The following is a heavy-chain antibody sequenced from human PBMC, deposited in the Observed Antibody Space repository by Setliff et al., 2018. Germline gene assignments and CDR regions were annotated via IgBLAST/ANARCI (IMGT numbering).Heavy chain of an antibody. CDR3: ARVPSYGSGSYYYYYYGMDA. CDR2: IYYSGST. V-gene: IGHV4-39*07. CDR1: GGSISSRSYY. D-gene: IGHD3-10*01. J-gene: IGHJ6*02. Sequence: PSETLSLTCTVSGGSISSRSYYWGWIRQPPGKGLEWIGSIYYSGSTYYKPSLKSRVTISVDTSKNQFSLKLSSVTAADTAVYYCARVPSYGSGSYYYYYYGMDAWGQGTTVTVSS.